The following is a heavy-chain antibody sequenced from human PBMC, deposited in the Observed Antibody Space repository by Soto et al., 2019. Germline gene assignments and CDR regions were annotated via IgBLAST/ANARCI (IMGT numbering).Heavy chain of an antibody. D-gene: IGHD6-13*01. CDR1: TFTFTDYA. V-gene: IGHV3-23*01. Sequence: GGSLRLSCVASTFTFTDYAMSWVRQAPGEGLEWVSGISGSGGTTYYAESVKGRFSISRDNSKNTLYLHLNNLRVEDTAIYYCATISDRGIAAALDSWGQGTQVTVSS. CDR2: ISGSGGTT. CDR3: ATISDRGIAAALDS. J-gene: IGHJ4*02.